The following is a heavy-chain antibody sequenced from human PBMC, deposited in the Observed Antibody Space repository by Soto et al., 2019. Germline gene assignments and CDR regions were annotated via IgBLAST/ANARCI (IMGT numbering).Heavy chain of an antibody. J-gene: IGHJ4*02. Sequence: GGSLRLSCAASGFTFSSYWMSWVRQAPGKGLEWVANIKQDGSEKYYVDSVKGRFTISRDNAKNSLYLQMNSLRAEDTAVYYCAREGLRGSGPRGQQKGIAVAGTNYWGQGTLVTVSS. V-gene: IGHV3-7*01. CDR1: GFTFSSYW. D-gene: IGHD6-19*01. CDR3: AREGLRGSGPRGQQKGIAVAGTNY. CDR2: IKQDGSEK.